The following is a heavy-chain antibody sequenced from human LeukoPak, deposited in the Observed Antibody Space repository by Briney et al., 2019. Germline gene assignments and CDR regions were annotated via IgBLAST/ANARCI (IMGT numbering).Heavy chain of an antibody. CDR3: ARFQRFLEWLFSYDAFDI. J-gene: IGHJ3*02. Sequence: GGSLRLSCAASGFTFSSYEMNWVRQAPGKGLEWVSYISSSGSTIYYADSVKGRFTISRDNAKNSLYLQMNSLRAEDTAVYYCARFQRFLEWLFSYDAFDIWGQGTMATVSS. CDR1: GFTFSSYE. D-gene: IGHD3-3*01. V-gene: IGHV3-48*03. CDR2: ISSSGSTI.